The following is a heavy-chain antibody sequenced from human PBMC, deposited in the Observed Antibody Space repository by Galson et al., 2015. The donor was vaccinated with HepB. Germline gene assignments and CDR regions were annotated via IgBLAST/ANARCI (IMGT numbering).Heavy chain of an antibody. D-gene: IGHD6-19*01. CDR1: GFTFSDYY. CDR3: ARGRYSSGWYSFDY. Sequence: SLRLSCAASGFTFSDYYMSWIRQAPGKGLEWVSYISSSSSYTNYADSMKGRFTISRDNAKNSLYLQMNSLRAEDTAVYYCARGRYSSGWYSFDYWGQGTLVTVSS. V-gene: IGHV3-11*06. CDR2: ISSSSSYT. J-gene: IGHJ4*02.